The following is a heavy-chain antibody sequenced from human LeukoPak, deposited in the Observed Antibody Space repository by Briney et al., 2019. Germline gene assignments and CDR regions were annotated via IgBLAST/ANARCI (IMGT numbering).Heavy chain of an antibody. CDR3: ANPLGYCSGGSCY. Sequence: PGGSLRLSCAASGFTVSSNYMSWVRQAPGKGLEWVSVIYSGGSTYYADSVKGRFTISRDNSKNTLYLQMNSLRAEDTAVYYCANPLGYCSGGSCYWGQGTLVTVSS. J-gene: IGHJ4*02. CDR1: GFTVSSNY. CDR2: IYSGGST. D-gene: IGHD2-15*01. V-gene: IGHV3-66*01.